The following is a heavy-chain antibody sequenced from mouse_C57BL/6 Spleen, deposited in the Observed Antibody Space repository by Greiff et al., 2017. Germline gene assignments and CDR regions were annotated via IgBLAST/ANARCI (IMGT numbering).Heavy chain of an antibody. CDR1: GFTFSSYG. J-gene: IGHJ2*01. D-gene: IGHD5-1*01. CDR3: ARQPVGSTADYFDY. Sequence: EVKVEESGGDLVKPGGSLKLSCAASGFTFSSYGMSWVRQTPDKRLEWVATISSGGSYTYYPDSVKGRFTISRDNAKNTRYLQMSSLKSEETAMYYCARQPVGSTADYFDYWGQGTTLTVSS. CDR2: ISSGGSYT. V-gene: IGHV5-6*02.